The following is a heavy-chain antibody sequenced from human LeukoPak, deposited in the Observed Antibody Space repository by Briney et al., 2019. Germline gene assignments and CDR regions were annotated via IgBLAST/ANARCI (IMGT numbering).Heavy chain of an antibody. D-gene: IGHD2-2*01. CDR2: ISYDGSNK. CDR3: ARDSRVYCSSTSCYGFDY. V-gene: IGHV3-30*04. Sequence: GGSLRLSCAASGFTFSSYAMHWVRQAPGKGLEWVAVISYDGSNKYYADSVKGRFTISRDNSKNTLYLQMNSLRAEDTAVYYCARDSRVYCSSTSCYGFDYWGQGTLVTVSS. J-gene: IGHJ4*02. CDR1: GFTFSSYA.